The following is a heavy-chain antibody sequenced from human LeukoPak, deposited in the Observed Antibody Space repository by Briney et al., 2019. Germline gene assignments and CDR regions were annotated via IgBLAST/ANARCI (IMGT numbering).Heavy chain of an antibody. CDR3: ARSVHSRFLEWLFLNDY. Sequence: GGSLRLSCAASGFTFNDYYMSWIRQAPGKGLEWVSYISSSGSTIYYADSVKGRFTISRDNAKNSLYLQMNSLRAEDTAVYYCARSVHSRFLEWLFLNDYWGQGTLVTVSS. D-gene: IGHD3-3*01. CDR2: ISSSGSTI. J-gene: IGHJ4*02. V-gene: IGHV3-11*01. CDR1: GFTFNDYY.